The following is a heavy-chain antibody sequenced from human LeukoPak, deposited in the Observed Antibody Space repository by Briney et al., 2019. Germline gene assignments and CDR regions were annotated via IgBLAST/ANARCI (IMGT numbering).Heavy chain of an antibody. V-gene: IGHV4-34*01. CDR1: GGSFSGYY. CDR3: ARLSSGGVDY. D-gene: IGHD6-19*01. Sequence: SETLSLTCAVYGGSFSGYYWSWIRQPPGKGLEWIGEINHSGSTNYNPSLKSRVTISVDTSKNQFSLKLSSVTAADTAVYYCARLSSGGVDYWGQGTLVTVSS. CDR2: INHSGST. J-gene: IGHJ4*02.